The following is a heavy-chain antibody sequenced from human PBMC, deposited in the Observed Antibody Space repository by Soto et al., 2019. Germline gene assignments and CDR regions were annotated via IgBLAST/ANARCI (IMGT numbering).Heavy chain of an antibody. CDR3: AKDRVATSYYYGMDV. J-gene: IGHJ6*02. V-gene: IGHV3-30*18. CDR2: ISYDGSNK. CDR1: GFTFSNYG. Sequence: GGSLRLSCAASGFTFSNYGMHWVRQAPGKGMEWVAVISYDGSNKDFADSVKGRFTISRYNSKNTVYLQMNSLRAEDTAVYYCAKDRVATSYYYGMDVWGQGTTVTVSS. D-gene: IGHD5-12*01.